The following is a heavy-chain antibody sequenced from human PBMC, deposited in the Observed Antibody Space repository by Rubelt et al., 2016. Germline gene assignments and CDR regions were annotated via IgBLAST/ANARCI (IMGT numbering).Heavy chain of an antibody. D-gene: IGHD2-15*01. Sequence: QVRLVQSGAEVKKPGASVKVSCKASGYTFTGYYMHWVRQAPGQGLEWMGWINPNSGGTNYAQKFQGRVTMTRDTSISTAYMELSRLRSDETAVYYCARDYCSGGSCYSVFDYWGQGTLVTVSS. CDR2: INPNSGGT. CDR1: GYTFTGYY. V-gene: IGHV1-2*02. CDR3: ARDYCSGGSCYSVFDY. J-gene: IGHJ4*02.